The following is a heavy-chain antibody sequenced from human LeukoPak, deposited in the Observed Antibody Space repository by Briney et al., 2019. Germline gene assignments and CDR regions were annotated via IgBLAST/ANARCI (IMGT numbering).Heavy chain of an antibody. CDR3: ARGGNMYYYDSGGDYFDY. CDR1: GGSISSYY. CDR2: IYTSGST. Sequence: SETLSLTCTVSGGSISSYYWSWIRQPAGKGLEWIGRIYTSGSTNYNPSLKSRVTMSVDTSKNQFSLKLSSVTAADTAVYYCARGGNMYYYDSGGDYFDYWGQGTLVTVSS. D-gene: IGHD3-22*01. J-gene: IGHJ4*02. V-gene: IGHV4-4*07.